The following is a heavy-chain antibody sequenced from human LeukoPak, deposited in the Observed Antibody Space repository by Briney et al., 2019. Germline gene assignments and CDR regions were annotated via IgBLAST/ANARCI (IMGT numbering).Heavy chain of an antibody. CDR2: IHYTGGT. CDR1: GASLSSNY. CDR3: ARGGRGRNWFDA. J-gene: IGHJ5*02. Sequence: PSETLSLTCTVSGASLSSNYWSWIRQSPGKGLEWIGYIHYTGGTNYNPSLRSRVTISVDTSENQFSLKLTSVTAADTAVYYCARGGRGRNWFDAWVQGTLVTVSS. V-gene: IGHV4-59*01. D-gene: IGHD3-10*01.